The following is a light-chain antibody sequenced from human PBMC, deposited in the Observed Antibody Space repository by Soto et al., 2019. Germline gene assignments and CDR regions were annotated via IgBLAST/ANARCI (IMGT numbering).Light chain of an antibody. CDR1: SSNIGAGYD. CDR3: QSYDSSLSGRYV. Sequence: QSVLTQPPSVSGAPGQRVTISCTGSSSNIGAGYDVHWYQQLPGTAPKLLIYGNSNRPSGVPDRFPGSKSGTSASLAITALQAEDEADYYCQSYDSSLSGRYVFGTGTKVTVL. CDR2: GNS. V-gene: IGLV1-40*01. J-gene: IGLJ1*01.